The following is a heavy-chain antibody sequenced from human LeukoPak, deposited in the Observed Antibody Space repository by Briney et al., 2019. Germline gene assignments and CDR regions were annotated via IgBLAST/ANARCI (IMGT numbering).Heavy chain of an antibody. D-gene: IGHD5-12*01. CDR2: MSSNLNDT. V-gene: IGHV3-23*01. Sequence: GGSLRLSCVASGFTFRSFAMSWVRQAPGKGLEWVSGMSSNLNDTFYAKYYADSVKGRFTISRDNSKNTLYLQMTSLRVEDTAVYYCAKDPNSMVAPRRFDPWGQGTLVTVSS. J-gene: IGHJ5*02. CDR3: AKDPNSMVAPRRFDP. CDR1: GFTFRSFA.